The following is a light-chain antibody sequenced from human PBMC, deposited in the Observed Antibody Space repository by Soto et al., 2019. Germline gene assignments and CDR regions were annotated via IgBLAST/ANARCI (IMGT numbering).Light chain of an antibody. CDR1: QPISNY. J-gene: IGKJ5*01. CDR2: GAS. CDR3: QQTHAVPLT. V-gene: IGKV1-39*01. Sequence: DVQMTQSPSSLSASVGDRVTITCRASQPISNYLNWYQQKAGEAPKVLIFGASSLQSGVPPKFSGSGYGTDFTLIINNLHPDDFATYYCQQTHAVPLTFGQGTRL.